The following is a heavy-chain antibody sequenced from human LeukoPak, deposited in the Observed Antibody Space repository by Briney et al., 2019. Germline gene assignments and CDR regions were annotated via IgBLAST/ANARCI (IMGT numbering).Heavy chain of an antibody. V-gene: IGHV3-23*01. Sequence: GGSLRLSCAASGFTFSSYAMNWFRQAPEKGLEWVSTISGSGGSTYYADSVKGRFTISRDNSKNTLYLQMNSLRAEGTAVYYCAKADWSSSALDAFDIWGQGTMVTVSS. J-gene: IGHJ3*02. CDR1: GFTFSSYA. CDR2: ISGSGGST. CDR3: AKADWSSSALDAFDI. D-gene: IGHD6-6*01.